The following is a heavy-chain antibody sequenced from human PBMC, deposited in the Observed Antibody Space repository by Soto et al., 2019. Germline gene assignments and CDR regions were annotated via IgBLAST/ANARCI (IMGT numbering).Heavy chain of an antibody. Sequence: GSLRLSCAASGFTFSSYSMHWVRQAPGKGLEWVSSISTSSSYIYYADSVKGRFTISRDNAKNVMYLQMNSLRAEDTAVYYCARAPLSGSRSFFDYWGQGTLVTVSS. CDR3: ARAPLSGSRSFFDY. CDR2: ISTSSSYI. J-gene: IGHJ4*02. V-gene: IGHV3-21*01. D-gene: IGHD3-3*01. CDR1: GFTFSSYS.